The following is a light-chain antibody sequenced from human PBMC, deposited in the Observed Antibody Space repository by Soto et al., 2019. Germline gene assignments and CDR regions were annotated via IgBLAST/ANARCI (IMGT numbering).Light chain of an antibody. CDR3: QQYYSTPWT. V-gene: IGKV4-1*01. CDR2: WAS. Sequence: DIVMTQSPDSLAVSLGERATINCKSGQSVLYSSNNKNYLAWYQQKPGQPPKLLIYWASTRESGVPDRFSGSGSGTDFTLTISSLQAEDVAGYYCQQYYSTPWTFGQGTKVEIK. CDR1: QSVLYSSNNKNY. J-gene: IGKJ1*01.